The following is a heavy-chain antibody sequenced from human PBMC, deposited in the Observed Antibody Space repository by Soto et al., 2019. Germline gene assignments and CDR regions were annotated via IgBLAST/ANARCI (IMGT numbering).Heavy chain of an antibody. CDR2: ITGGGGGT. J-gene: IGHJ4*02. CDR1: GVRFSSYG. CDR3: VREFMKPRLPNSFDS. D-gene: IGHD4-17*01. Sequence: GGARRLSWGGSGVRFSSYGMNGGRQTPGKGLEWVSGITGGGGGTYYEDSVKDRFTISRDNSKNTLFLQMNSLGAEDTAVYYCVREFMKPRLPNSFDSWGQGPLVTVSS. V-gene: IGHV3-23*01.